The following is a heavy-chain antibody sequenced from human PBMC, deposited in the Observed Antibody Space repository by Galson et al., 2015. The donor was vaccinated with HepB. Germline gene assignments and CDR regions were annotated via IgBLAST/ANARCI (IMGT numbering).Heavy chain of an antibody. Sequence: SLRLSCAASGFTFDDYGMSWVRQGPGKGLEWVSGINWNGGSTGHADSVKGRFTISRDNAKNSLYLQMNSLRAEDTALYHCARVGGSTGWFNWFDPWGQGTLVTVSS. CDR3: ARVGGSTGWFNWFDP. J-gene: IGHJ5*02. V-gene: IGHV3-20*01. D-gene: IGHD6-19*01. CDR1: GFTFDDYG. CDR2: INWNGGST.